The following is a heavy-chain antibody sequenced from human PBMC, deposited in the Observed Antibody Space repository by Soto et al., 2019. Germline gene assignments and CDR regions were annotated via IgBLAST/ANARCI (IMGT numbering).Heavy chain of an antibody. Sequence: SETLSLTCTVSGGAISSGDYYFICIRQPPGKGLEWIGYIYYSGSTYYNPSLKSRVTISVDTSKNQFSLKLSSVTAADTAVYYCARDNYYSLDPWGQGTLVTVSS. D-gene: IGHD3-10*01. V-gene: IGHV4-30-4*01. CDR2: IYYSGST. J-gene: IGHJ5*02. CDR3: ARDNYYSLDP. CDR1: GGAISSGDYY.